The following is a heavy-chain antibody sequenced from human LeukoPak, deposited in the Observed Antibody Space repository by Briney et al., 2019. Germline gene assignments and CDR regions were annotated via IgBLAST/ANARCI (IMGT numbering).Heavy chain of an antibody. CDR1: GYSFPNYW. V-gene: IGHV5-51*01. Sequence: GESLKISCKGSGYSFPNYWIAWVRQMPGKGLEWMGIIFPDDSDTRYSPSFQGQVTISVDKSISTAYLQWSSLRASDTAMYYCARQLVARETNESGKYYKAGLDPWGQGTQVTVSS. J-gene: IGHJ5*02. CDR2: IFPDDSDT. CDR3: ARQLVARETNESGKYYKAGLDP. D-gene: IGHD3-10*01.